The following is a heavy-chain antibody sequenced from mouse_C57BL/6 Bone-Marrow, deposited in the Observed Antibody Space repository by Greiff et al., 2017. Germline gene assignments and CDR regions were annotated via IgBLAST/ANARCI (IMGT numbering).Heavy chain of an antibody. CDR2: ISGGGGNT. J-gene: IGHJ2*01. CDR3: GRQLGRGGNYFDY. V-gene: IGHV5-9*01. D-gene: IGHD4-1*01. Sequence: EVMLVESGGGLVKPGGSLKLSCAASGFTFSSYTMSWVRQTPEKRLEWVATISGGGGNTYYPHSVKGRFTISRDHATNTLYLQMNSLRSEDTALXYCGRQLGRGGNYFDYWGQGTTLTVAS. CDR1: GFTFSSYT.